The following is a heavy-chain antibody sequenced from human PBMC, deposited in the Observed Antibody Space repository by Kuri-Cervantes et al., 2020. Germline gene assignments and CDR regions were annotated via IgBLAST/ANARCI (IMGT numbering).Heavy chain of an antibody. CDR2: SGSGGGT. D-gene: IGHD3-22*01. V-gene: IGHV3-23*01. Sequence: GGSLTLSCAASGFSFSSYAMRWVRQAPGKGLEWVSTSGSGGGTSYANSVKGRFTITGDNSKNVLYLQMSSLRAEDTAVYYCAKGSVRDSSGYYNRRPILDYWGKGTTVTVSS. CDR3: AKGSVRDSSGYYNRRPILDY. CDR1: GFSFSSYA. J-gene: IGHJ4*01.